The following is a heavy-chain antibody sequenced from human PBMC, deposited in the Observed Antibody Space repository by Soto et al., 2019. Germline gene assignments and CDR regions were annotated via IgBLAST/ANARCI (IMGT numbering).Heavy chain of an antibody. CDR3: ARAGLEPANALDV. V-gene: IGHV3-21*06. Sequence: PGGSLRLSCTASVFIFSSYTINLVRQAPGKGLEWVSSISGSGSYIYIADSMKGRITISRYNAQNSVHLQMNSLRVEGTAVYYCARAGLEPANALDVWGQGTKVTVSS. CDR1: VFIFSSYT. J-gene: IGHJ3*01. CDR2: ISGSGSYI. D-gene: IGHD2-2*01.